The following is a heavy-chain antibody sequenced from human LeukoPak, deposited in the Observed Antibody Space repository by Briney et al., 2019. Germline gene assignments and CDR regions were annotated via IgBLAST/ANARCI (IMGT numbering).Heavy chain of an antibody. CDR3: ARGQLLYRYYYYYMDV. D-gene: IGHD2-2*02. Sequence: ASVKVSCKASGYTFTSYAMNWVRQAPGQGLEWMGWINTNTGNPTYAQGFTGRFVFSLDTSVSTAYLQISSLKAEDTAVYYCARGQLLYRYYYYYMDVWGKGTTVTVSS. CDR2: INTNTGNP. J-gene: IGHJ6*03. CDR1: GYTFTSYA. V-gene: IGHV7-4-1*02.